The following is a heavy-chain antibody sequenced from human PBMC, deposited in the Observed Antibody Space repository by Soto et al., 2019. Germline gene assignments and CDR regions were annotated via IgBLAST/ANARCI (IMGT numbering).Heavy chain of an antibody. V-gene: IGHV3-7*01. Sequence: GGSLRLSCAASGFTVSSNYMSWVRQAPGKGLEWVANIKQDGSEKYYVDSVKGRFTISRDNAKNSLYLQMNSLRAEDTAVYYCARSSYSGSSRGAFDIWGQGTMVTVSS. D-gene: IGHD1-26*01. J-gene: IGHJ3*02. CDR1: GFTVSSNY. CDR3: ARSSYSGSSRGAFDI. CDR2: IKQDGSEK.